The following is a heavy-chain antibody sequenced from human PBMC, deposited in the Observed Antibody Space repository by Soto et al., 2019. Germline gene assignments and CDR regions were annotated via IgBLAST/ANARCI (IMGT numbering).Heavy chain of an antibody. V-gene: IGHV4-30-4*01. J-gene: IGHJ4*02. CDR2: IYYSGST. Sequence: QVQLQESGPGLVKPSQTLSLTCTVSGDSISSGDDYWHWIRQSPGKGLEWIGYIYYSGSTYYNRSRKSRLTRPVDTSKNHFSLKLDSVTAADTAVYYCASSGAVAGRLDYWGQGTLVTVSS. CDR3: ASSGAVAGRLDY. D-gene: IGHD6-19*01. CDR1: GDSISSGDDY.